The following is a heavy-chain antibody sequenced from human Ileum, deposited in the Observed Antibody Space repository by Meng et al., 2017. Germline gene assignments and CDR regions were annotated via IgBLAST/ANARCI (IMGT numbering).Heavy chain of an antibody. CDR2: TYYRSKWYS. CDR3: ASGSGSLDY. V-gene: IGHV6-1*01. Sequence: LQKEGPGLVKASQTPSLTCAVSGGSVSSNIAAWNWIRQSPLRGLEWLGRTYYRSKWYSEYAVSVKSRISITPDTSKNQFSLQMNSVTPEDTAGYYCASGSGSLDYWGPGTLVTVSS. D-gene: IGHD3-3*01. J-gene: IGHJ4*02. CDR1: GGSVSSNIAA.